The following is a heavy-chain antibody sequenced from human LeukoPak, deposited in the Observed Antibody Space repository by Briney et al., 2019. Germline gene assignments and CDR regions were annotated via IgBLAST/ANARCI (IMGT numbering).Heavy chain of an antibody. CDR3: ARGRVSSSTWYSTYYYFFYMDF. Sequence: SETLSLTCTVSDDSITMYYWTWIRQPPGKGLEWIGYLDHTGSTKFNPSLNGRVSISRDTSNNFFSLRLRSVTAADTAVYFCARGRVSSSTWYSTYYYFFYMDFWGKGTTVTVSS. V-gene: IGHV4-59*01. J-gene: IGHJ6*03. D-gene: IGHD4-11*01. CDR1: DDSITMYY. CDR2: LDHTGST.